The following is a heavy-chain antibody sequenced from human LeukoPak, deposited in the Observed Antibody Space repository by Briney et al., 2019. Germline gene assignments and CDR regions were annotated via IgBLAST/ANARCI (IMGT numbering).Heavy chain of an antibody. J-gene: IGHJ5*02. V-gene: IGHV4-34*01. CDR1: GGSFSGYY. D-gene: IGHD3-3*01. CDR2: INHSGST. Sequence: SETLSLTCAVYGGSFSGYYWSSIRQPPGKGLEWIGEINHSGSTNYNPSLKSRVTISVDTSKNQFSLKLSSVTAADTAVYYCARGFTTFIDWYNWFDPWGQGTLVTVSS. CDR3: ARGFTTFIDWYNWFDP.